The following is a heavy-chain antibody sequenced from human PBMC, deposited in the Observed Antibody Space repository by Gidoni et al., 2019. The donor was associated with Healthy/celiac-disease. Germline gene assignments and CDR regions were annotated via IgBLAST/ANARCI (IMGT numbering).Heavy chain of an antibody. V-gene: IGHV4-30-4*01. Sequence: QVQLQESGPGLVKPSQTLSLTCTVSGGSISSGDYYWSWIRQPPGKGLEWIGYIYYSGSTYYNPSLKSRVTISVDTSKNQFSLKLSSVTAADTAVYYCVRVLDYYGSGSYPTQGFDPWGQGTLVTVSS. CDR2: IYYSGST. D-gene: IGHD3-10*01. CDR1: GGSISSGDYY. J-gene: IGHJ5*02. CDR3: VRVLDYYGSGSYPTQGFDP.